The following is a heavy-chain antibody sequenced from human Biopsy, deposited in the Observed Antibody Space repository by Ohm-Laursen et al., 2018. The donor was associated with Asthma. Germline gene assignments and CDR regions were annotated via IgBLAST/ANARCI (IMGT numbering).Heavy chain of an antibody. CDR2: ISVYNGNT. D-gene: IGHD5-12*01. CDR3: ARGVDSSPYYGIDV. J-gene: IGHJ6*02. CDR1: GYTFNSAG. Sequence: GASVKVSCKTSGYTFNSAGITWVRQAPGQGLEWMGWISVYNGNTKVAQKLQDRVTMITDTSTSTAYMELRSLRSDDTAVYFCARGVDSSPYYGIDVWGQGTTVTAS. V-gene: IGHV1-18*01.